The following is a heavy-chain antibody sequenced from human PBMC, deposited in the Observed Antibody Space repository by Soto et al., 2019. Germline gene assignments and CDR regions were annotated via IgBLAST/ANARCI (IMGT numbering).Heavy chain of an antibody. J-gene: IGHJ3*02. Sequence: QVQLVQSGAEVKKPGASVKVSCKASGYTFTSYGISWVRQAPGQGLEWMGWISAYNGNTNYAQKLQGRVTMTTDTSTSTAEMELRSLRSDDTAVYYCAGYSSGWYCPGSSFDIWGQGTMVTVSS. CDR2: ISAYNGNT. D-gene: IGHD6-19*01. CDR3: AGYSSGWYCPGSSFDI. V-gene: IGHV1-18*01. CDR1: GYTFTSYG.